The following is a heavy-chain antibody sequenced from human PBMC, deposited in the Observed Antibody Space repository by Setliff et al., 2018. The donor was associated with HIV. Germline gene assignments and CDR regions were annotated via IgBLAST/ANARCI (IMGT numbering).Heavy chain of an antibody. CDR1: GYTFISYG. V-gene: IGHV1-2*06. CDR2: INPNSGGT. J-gene: IGHJ4*02. D-gene: IGHD3-3*01. Sequence: GASVKVSCKASGYTFISYGITWVRQAPGQGLEWMGRINPNSGGTNYAQKFLGRVTMTQDTSFTTAYLELSRLGSDDTAVYYCAADNYNCNSFDSWGQGSLVTVSS. CDR3: AADNYNCNSFDS.